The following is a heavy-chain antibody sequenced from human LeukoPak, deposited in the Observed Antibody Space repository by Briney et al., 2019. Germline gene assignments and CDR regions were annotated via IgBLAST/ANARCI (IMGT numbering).Heavy chain of an antibody. V-gene: IGHV1-46*01. CDR3: ARGLDSNGYYAP. CDR2: INPSGSTT. Sequence: ASVKVSCKASGYTFTNYYVHWVRQAPGQGLEWMGIINPSGSTTTYAQKFQGRVALTRDTSTNTVYMELTGLRSEDTAVYYCARGLDSNGYYAPWGQGTLVTVSS. J-gene: IGHJ5*02. D-gene: IGHD3-22*01. CDR1: GYTFTNYY.